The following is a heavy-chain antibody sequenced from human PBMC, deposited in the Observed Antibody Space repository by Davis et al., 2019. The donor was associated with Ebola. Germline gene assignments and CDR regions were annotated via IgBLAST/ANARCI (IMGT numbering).Heavy chain of an antibody. CDR3: AKGRTIPLALDF. CDR1: GFTFSDYY. V-gene: IGHV3-11*05. Sequence: GESLKISCAASGFTFSDYYMSWIRQAPGKGLEWVSSITSGSTFIYYADSVKGRFTISRGNAKNSLYLQMNSLRGEDTAFYYCAKGRTIPLALDFWGRGTLVTVSS. J-gene: IGHJ4*02. CDR2: ITSGSTFI. D-gene: IGHD2-2*02.